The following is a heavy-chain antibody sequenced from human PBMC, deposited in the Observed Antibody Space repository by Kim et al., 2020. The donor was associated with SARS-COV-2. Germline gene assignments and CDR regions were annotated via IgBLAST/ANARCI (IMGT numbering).Heavy chain of an antibody. Sequence: GGSLRLSCAASGFTFSSYAMSWVRQAPGKGLEWVSAISGSGGSTYYADSVKGRFTISRDNSKNTLYLQMNSLRAEDTAVYYCAKEVYDSSGYYYDLDFDYWGQGTLVTVSS. CDR1: GFTFSSYA. D-gene: IGHD3-22*01. V-gene: IGHV3-23*01. CDR3: AKEVYDSSGYYYDLDFDY. CDR2: ISGSGGST. J-gene: IGHJ4*02.